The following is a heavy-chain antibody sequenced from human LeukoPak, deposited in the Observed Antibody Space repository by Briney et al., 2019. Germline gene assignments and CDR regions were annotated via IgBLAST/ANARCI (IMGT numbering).Heavy chain of an antibody. CDR1: GFTFSSYA. J-gene: IGHJ4*02. D-gene: IGHD3-22*01. V-gene: IGHV3-23*01. Sequence: PGGSLRLSCAASGFTFSSYALSWVRQATGKGREWASATSGSGCSTYYADSVKGRFTIHRHNPKHTLYLQMNSLRAADTAVYCCAKRSKYDSSGYYFDYWGQGTLVTVSS. CDR3: AKRSKYDSSGYYFDY. CDR2: TSGSGCST.